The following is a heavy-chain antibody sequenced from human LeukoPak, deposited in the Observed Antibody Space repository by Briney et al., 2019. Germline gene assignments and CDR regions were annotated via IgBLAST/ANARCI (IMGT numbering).Heavy chain of an antibody. Sequence: GRSLRLSCAASGFTLSSYSMHWVRQAPGKGLEWVALVSRDGFKSYYSDSVKGRFTISRDNFKNTVSLQMSSLRPEDSAVYYCARVRLPIALDLWGQGTTVTVSS. CDR3: ARVRLPIALDL. D-gene: IGHD5/OR15-5a*01. CDR1: GFTLSSYS. J-gene: IGHJ3*01. V-gene: IGHV3-30*04. CDR2: VSRDGFKS.